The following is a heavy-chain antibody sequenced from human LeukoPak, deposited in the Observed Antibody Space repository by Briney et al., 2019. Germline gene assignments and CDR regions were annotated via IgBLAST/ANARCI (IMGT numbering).Heavy chain of an antibody. CDR1: GGAISSYY. V-gene: IGHV4-59*08. J-gene: IGHJ4*02. CDR2: IYYSGST. CDR3: ARHANYYDSSGYYWFDY. Sequence: SETLSLTCTVSGGAISSYYWSWIRQPPGEGLEWIGYIYYSGSTKYNPSLKSRVTISVDTSKNQFSLKLSSVTAADTAVYYCARHANYYDSSGYYWFDYWGQGTLVTVSS. D-gene: IGHD3-22*01.